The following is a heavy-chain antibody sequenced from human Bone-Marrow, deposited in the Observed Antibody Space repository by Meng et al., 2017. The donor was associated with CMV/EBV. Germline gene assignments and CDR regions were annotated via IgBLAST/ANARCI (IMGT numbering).Heavy chain of an antibody. J-gene: IGHJ5*02. CDR1: GFTFSDHY. Sequence: GGSLRLSCAASGFTFSDHYMDWVRQAPGKGLEWVGFIRSKAYGGTTEYAASVKGRFTISRDDSKSIAYLQMNSLKTEDTAVYYCTRVIYGSGSYTSENWFDPWGQGTLVTVSS. CDR2: IRSKAYGGTT. V-gene: IGHV3-49*04. D-gene: IGHD3-10*01. CDR3: TRVIYGSGSYTSENWFDP.